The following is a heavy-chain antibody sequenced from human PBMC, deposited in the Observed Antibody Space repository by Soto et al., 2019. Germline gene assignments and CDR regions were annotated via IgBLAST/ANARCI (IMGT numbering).Heavy chain of an antibody. D-gene: IGHD3-3*01. CDR2: INPHGGST. CDR3: ARSSGGNFGIIIEGSNWFDP. V-gene: IGHV1-46*01. J-gene: IGHJ5*02. Sequence: ASVKVSCEATGDTFTSYYLNWVRLAPGQGLEWMGVINPHGGSTKYAQKFQGRITMTRDTSRSTVYMELSSLRSDDAAIYYCARSSGGNFGIIIEGSNWFDPWGQGTLVTVSS. CDR1: GDTFTSYY.